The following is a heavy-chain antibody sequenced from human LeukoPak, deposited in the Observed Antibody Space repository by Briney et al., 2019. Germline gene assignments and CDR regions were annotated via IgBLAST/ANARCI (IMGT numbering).Heavy chain of an antibody. CDR3: ARDQWNYGDYVH. J-gene: IGHJ4*02. V-gene: IGHV1-46*01. CDR1: GYTFTSYY. CDR2: INPCGGST. Sequence: ASVKVSCKASGYTFTSYYMHWVRQAPGQGLEWMGIINPCGGSTSYAQKFQGRVTMTRDTSTSTVYMELSSLRSEDTAVYYCARDQWNYGDYVHWGQGTLVTVSS. D-gene: IGHD4-17*01.